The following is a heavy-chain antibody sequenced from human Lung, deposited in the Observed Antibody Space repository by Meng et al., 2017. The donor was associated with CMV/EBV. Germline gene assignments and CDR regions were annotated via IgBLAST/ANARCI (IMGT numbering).Heavy chain of an antibody. J-gene: IGHJ4*02. CDR3: ARGTAPNDY. CDR2: IKQGGSEK. CDR1: GFTSGGSW. D-gene: IGHD2-8*02. V-gene: IGHV3-7*01. Sequence: GGSRRLSCAASGFTSGGSWRTWVRQAPGKGREWVANIKQGGSEKYYVESVKGRFTISRDNAKNSLYLQMNSLRVEDTAMYDCARGTAPNDYWGQGTLVTVSS.